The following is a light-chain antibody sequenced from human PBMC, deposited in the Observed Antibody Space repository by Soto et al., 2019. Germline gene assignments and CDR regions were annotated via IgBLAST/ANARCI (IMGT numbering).Light chain of an antibody. CDR2: GAS. J-gene: IGKJ1*01. V-gene: IGKV3-20*01. CDR3: QQYGSSPTWA. CDR1: QSVSSNY. Sequence: EIVLKQSPGTLSLSPGERATLSCRASQSVSSNYLAWYQQKPGQAPRLLIYGASTRATGIPDRFSGSGSGTDFTLTISSLEPEDSAVYYCQQYGSSPTWAFGQGTKVDIK.